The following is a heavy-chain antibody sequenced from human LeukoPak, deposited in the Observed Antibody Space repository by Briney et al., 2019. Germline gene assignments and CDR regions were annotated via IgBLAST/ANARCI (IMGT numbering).Heavy chain of an antibody. D-gene: IGHD2-2*01. V-gene: IGHV3-23*01. J-gene: IGHJ4*02. CDR1: GFTFSSYA. CDR3: AKASAIIVVVPAVPDY. CDR2: ISGSGGST. Sequence: GGSLRLSCAASGFTFSSYAMSWVRQAPGKGLEWVSAISGSGGSTHYADSVKGRFTISRDNSKNTLYLQMNSLRAEDTAVYYCAKASAIIVVVPAVPDYWGQGTLVTVSS.